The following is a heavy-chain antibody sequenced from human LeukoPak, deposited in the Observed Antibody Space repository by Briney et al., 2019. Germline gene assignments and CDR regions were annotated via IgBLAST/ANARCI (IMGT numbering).Heavy chain of an antibody. CDR1: GFTFSSHG. CDR3: AKDDAWGRYKD. Sequence: PGGTLRLSCAAPGFTFSSHGMNWVRQAPGKGLEWVSGISPSGGITYYTDSVKSRFTISRDNSKNTVSLQMNSLRGDDTAVYYCAKDDAWGRYKDWGQGTLVTVSS. J-gene: IGHJ1*01. CDR2: ISPSGGIT. D-gene: IGHD3-16*01. V-gene: IGHV3-23*01.